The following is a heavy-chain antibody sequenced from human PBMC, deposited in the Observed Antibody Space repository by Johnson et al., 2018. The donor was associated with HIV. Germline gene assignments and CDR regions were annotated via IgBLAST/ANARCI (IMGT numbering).Heavy chain of an antibody. CDR3: ASRWRGSGWNGAFDI. J-gene: IGHJ3*02. V-gene: IGHV3-30*03. CDR1: GFTFSSYG. CDR2: ISYDGSNK. Sequence: QVQLVESGGGVVQPGRSLRLSCAASGFTFSSYGMHWVRQAPGKGLEWVAVISYDGSNKYYADSVTGRFTISRDNSKNSLYRQMNSLRAEDTAVYYCASRWRGSGWNGAFDIWGQGTMVTVSS. D-gene: IGHD6-19*01.